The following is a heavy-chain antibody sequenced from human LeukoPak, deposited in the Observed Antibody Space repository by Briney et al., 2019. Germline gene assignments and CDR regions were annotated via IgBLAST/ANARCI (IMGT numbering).Heavy chain of an antibody. D-gene: IGHD5-18*01. Sequence: GGSLRLSCAASGFTFSSYWMSWVRQAPGKGLEWVANIKQDGSEKYYVDSVKGRFTISRDNAKNSLYLQMNSLRAEDTAVYYCARALGYSYGHHAFDIWGQGTMVTVSS. CDR1: GFTFSSYW. CDR2: IKQDGSEK. J-gene: IGHJ3*02. V-gene: IGHV3-7*01. CDR3: ARALGYSYGHHAFDI.